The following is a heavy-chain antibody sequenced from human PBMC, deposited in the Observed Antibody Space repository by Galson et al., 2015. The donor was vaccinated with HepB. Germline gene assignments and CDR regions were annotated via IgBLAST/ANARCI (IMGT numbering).Heavy chain of an antibody. CDR3: ARGCSSTTCYSV. Sequence: SLRLSCAASGFTFGTYWMTWVRQAPGKGLEWVAIIKPDGGEKYFVDSVKGRFTISRDNAKNSLYLQMNSLRAEDTAVYYCARGCSSTTCYSVWGQGTMVTVSS. CDR2: IKPDGGEK. V-gene: IGHV3-7*03. J-gene: IGHJ3*01. CDR1: GFTFGTYW. D-gene: IGHD2-2*01.